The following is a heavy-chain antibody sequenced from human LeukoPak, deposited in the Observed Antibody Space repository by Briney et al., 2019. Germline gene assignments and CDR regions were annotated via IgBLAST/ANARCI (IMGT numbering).Heavy chain of an antibody. J-gene: IGHJ4*02. D-gene: IGHD1-26*01. CDR1: GFTFSSYW. CDR3: GKGRRVGAIHAAFDS. Sequence: SGGSLRLSCAASGFTFSSYWMHWVRQAPGKGVVWVSCINSDGSSTSYADSVKGRFTISRDNDKNSLYLQMNSLRDEDTAFYYCGKGRRVGAIHAAFDSWGQGTLVTVSS. CDR2: INSDGSST. V-gene: IGHV3-74*01.